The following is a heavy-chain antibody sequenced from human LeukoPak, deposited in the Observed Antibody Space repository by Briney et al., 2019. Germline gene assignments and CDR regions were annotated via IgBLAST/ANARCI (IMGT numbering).Heavy chain of an antibody. CDR1: GFTFSLYS. V-gene: IGHV3-23*01. J-gene: IGHJ4*02. CDR2: ISGSGGST. D-gene: IGHD4-23*01. Sequence: PGGSLRLSCSASGFTFSLYSVNWVRQAPGKGPEWVSAISGSGGSTYYADSVKGRFTISRDNSKNTLYLQMNSLRAEDTAVYYCAKDQVLTGTFDYWGQGTLVTVSS. CDR3: AKDQVLTGTFDY.